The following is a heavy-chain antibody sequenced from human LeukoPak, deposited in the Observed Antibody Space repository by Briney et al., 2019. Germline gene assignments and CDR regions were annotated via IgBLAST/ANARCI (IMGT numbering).Heavy chain of an antibody. J-gene: IGHJ1*01. V-gene: IGHV1-69*13. Sequence: SVKVSCKASGGTFSSYAISWVRQAPGQGLEWMGGIIPIFGTANYAQKFQGRVTITADESTSTAYMELSSLRSEDTAVYYCARVGRYCSSTSCYREYFQHWGQGTLVTVSS. D-gene: IGHD2-2*02. CDR2: IIPIFGTA. CDR1: GGTFSSYA. CDR3: ARVGRYCSSTSCYREYFQH.